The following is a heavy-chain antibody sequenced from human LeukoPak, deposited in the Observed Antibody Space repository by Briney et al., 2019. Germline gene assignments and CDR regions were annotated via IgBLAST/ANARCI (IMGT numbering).Heavy chain of an antibody. CDR2: IFYSGSA. V-gene: IGHV4-31*03. D-gene: IGHD3-10*01. J-gene: IGHJ4*02. CDR1: GGSISSGDYY. Sequence: SETLSLTCTVSGGSISSGDYYWNWIRQHPEKSLEWIGYIFYSGSAYYNPSLKSRVTISVDTSKNQFSLRLSSVTAADTAVYYCARGSTLIRGFDYWGQGTLVTVSS. CDR3: ARGSTLIRGFDY.